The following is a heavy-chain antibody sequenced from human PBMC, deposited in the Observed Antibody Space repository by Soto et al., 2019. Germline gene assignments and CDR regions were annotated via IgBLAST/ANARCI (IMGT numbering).Heavy chain of an antibody. V-gene: IGHV4-31*03. CDR2: IYYSGST. Sequence: PSETLSLTCTVSGGSISSGGYYWSWIRQHPGKGLEWIGYIYYSGSTYYNPSLKSRVTISVDTSKNQCSLKLSSVTAADTAVYYCARALKYGDYHFDYWGQGTLVTVSS. J-gene: IGHJ4*02. CDR3: ARALKYGDYHFDY. D-gene: IGHD4-17*01. CDR1: GGSISSGGYY.